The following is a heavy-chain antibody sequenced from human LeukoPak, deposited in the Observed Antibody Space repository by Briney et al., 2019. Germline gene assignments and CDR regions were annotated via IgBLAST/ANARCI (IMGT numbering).Heavy chain of an antibody. CDR2: INPNSGGT. D-gene: IGHD1-1*01. CDR3: ARDRSRNWESGAFDI. V-gene: IGHV1-2*02. Sequence: ASVKVSCKASGYTFTGYYMHWVRQAPGQGLEWMGWINPNSGGTNYAQKFQGRVTMTRDTSISTAYMELSRLRSDDTAVYYCARDRSRNWESGAFDIWGQGTMVTVSS. CDR1: GYTFTGYY. J-gene: IGHJ3*02.